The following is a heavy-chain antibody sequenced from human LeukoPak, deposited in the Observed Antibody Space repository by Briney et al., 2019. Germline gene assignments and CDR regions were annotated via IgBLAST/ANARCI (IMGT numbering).Heavy chain of an antibody. CDR2: ISAYNGNT. V-gene: IGHV1-18*01. D-gene: IGHD3-22*01. J-gene: IGHJ5*02. CDR3: AGESEYYYDSSGYYKNWFDP. Sequence: ASVKVSCKASGYTFTSYGISWVRQAPGQGLEWMGWISAYNGNTNYAQKLQGRVTMTTDTSTSTAYMELRSLRSDDTAVYYCAGESEYYYDSSGYYKNWFDPWGQGTLVTVSS. CDR1: GYTFTSYG.